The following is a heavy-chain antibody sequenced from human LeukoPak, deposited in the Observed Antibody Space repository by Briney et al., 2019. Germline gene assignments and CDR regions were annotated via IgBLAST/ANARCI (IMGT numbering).Heavy chain of an antibody. J-gene: IGHJ4*02. CDR3: AKYPPSSGYYYGIDH. Sequence: GGSLRLSCAASGFTFSSYGMTWVRQAPGKGLEWVSGIGGSGGGPYYADSVKGRFTISRDNSKNTPSLQMNSLRAEDTAVYYCAKYPPSSGYYYGIDHWGQGTQVTVSS. CDR1: GFTFSSYG. D-gene: IGHD3-22*01. CDR2: IGGSGGGP. V-gene: IGHV3-23*01.